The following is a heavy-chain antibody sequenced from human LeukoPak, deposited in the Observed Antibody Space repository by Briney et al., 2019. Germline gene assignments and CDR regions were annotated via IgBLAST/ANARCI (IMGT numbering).Heavy chain of an antibody. CDR3: AKRSGGSSELDP. V-gene: IGHV4-39*01. CDR1: GDSINSGDYY. CDR2: IRYSGST. D-gene: IGHD2-15*01. J-gene: IGHJ5*02. Sequence: PSETLSLTCTVSGDSINSGDYYWGWIRQPPGKGLEWIGNIRYSGSTYYSPSLKSRVTISLDTSKNQFSLKLTSMTAADTAVYYCAKRSGGSSELDPWGQGTLVTVS.